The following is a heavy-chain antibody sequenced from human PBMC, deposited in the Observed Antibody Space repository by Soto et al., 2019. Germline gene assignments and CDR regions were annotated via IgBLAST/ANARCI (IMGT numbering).Heavy chain of an antibody. CDR2: INAGNGNT. CDR3: AASSGIAAAGGFDP. V-gene: IGHV1-3*01. D-gene: IGHD6-13*01. CDR1: GYTFTSYA. J-gene: IGHJ5*02. Sequence: QVQLVQSGAEVKKTGASVKVSCKASGYTFTSYAMHWVRQAPGQRLEWMGWINAGNGNTKYSQKFQGRVTITRDTSASTAYMELSSLRSEDTAVYYCAASSGIAAAGGFDPWGQGTLVTVSS.